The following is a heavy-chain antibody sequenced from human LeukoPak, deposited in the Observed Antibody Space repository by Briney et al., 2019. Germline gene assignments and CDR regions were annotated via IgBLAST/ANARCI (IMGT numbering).Heavy chain of an antibody. D-gene: IGHD2-8*01. CDR2: SKRDESST. J-gene: IGHJ4*02. V-gene: IGHV3-74*01. CDR1: GFTFSSNW. Sequence: GRSLRLSCTASGFTFSSNWMHWVRHAPGKGLVWVSRSKRDESSTIYADSVKGRFPISRDNAKNTLYLQMNSQRAGDSAVYHCARGVYLFVYWGQGGLGTVSS. CDR3: ARGVYLFVY.